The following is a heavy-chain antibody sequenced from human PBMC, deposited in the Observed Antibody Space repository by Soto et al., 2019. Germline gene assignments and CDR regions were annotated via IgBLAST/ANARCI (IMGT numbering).Heavy chain of an antibody. D-gene: IGHD2-8*02. Sequence: QVQLQQWGAGLLKPSETLSLTCAVYGGSFSGYYWTWIRQPPGTGLEWIGDINHSVSTNYNPSLQTRPTISVETSKKQFSLKLTSVNAADTAVYYCARDKITGLCDYWGQGTLVTVSS. J-gene: IGHJ4*02. CDR3: ARDKITGLCDY. CDR2: INHSVST. CDR1: GGSFSGYY. V-gene: IGHV4-34*01.